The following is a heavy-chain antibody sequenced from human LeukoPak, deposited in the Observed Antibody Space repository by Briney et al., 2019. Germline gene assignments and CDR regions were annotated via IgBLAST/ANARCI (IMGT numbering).Heavy chain of an antibody. CDR1: GGSISNHY. V-gene: IGHV4-59*11. Sequence: SETLSLTCTVSGGSISNHYWSWIRQPPGKGLEWIGYIYYSGSTNYNPSLKSRITISLDTSKNQFSLKLSSVTAADTAVYYCAREESMVRGTSWFEPWGQGTLVTVSS. CDR2: IYYSGST. CDR3: AREESMVRGTSWFEP. D-gene: IGHD3-10*01. J-gene: IGHJ5*02.